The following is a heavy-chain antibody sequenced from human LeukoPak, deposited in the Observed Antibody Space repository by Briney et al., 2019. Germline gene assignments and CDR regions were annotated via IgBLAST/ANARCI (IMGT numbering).Heavy chain of an antibody. CDR3: ARLRGATSPYYFDY. D-gene: IGHD1-26*01. J-gene: IGHJ4*02. Sequence: SETLSLTCTVSGGSISSYYWSWIRQPPGKGLEWIGYIYYSGSTNYNPSLKSRVTISVDTSKNQFSLKLSSVTAADAAVYYCARLRGATSPYYFDYWGQGTLVTVSS. V-gene: IGHV4-59*08. CDR2: IYYSGST. CDR1: GGSISSYY.